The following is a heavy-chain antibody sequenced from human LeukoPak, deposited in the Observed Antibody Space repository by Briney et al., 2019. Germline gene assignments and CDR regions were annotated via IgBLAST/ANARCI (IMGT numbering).Heavy chain of an antibody. D-gene: IGHD3-22*01. CDR1: GFTFSSYA. V-gene: IGHV3-23*01. Sequence: GGSLRLSCAASGFTFSSYAMSWVRQAPGKGLEWVSAISGSGGSTYYADSVKGRFTISRDNSKNTLYLQMTSLRAEDTAVYYCAKNSVVVIQYFDYWGQGTLVTVSS. CDR2: ISGSGGST. CDR3: AKNSVVVIQYFDY. J-gene: IGHJ4*02.